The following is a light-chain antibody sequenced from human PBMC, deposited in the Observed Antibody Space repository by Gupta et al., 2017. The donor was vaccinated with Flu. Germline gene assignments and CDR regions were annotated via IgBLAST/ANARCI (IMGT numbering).Light chain of an antibody. V-gene: IGKV3-20*01. Sequence: EIVLTQSPGTLSLSPGERATLSCRASQSISSSYLAWYQQKPGQAPRLLIYDASSRATGIPDRFSGSGSGTDFTLTISRLEPEDFAVYYCQQYGSSLWTFCQGTKVEIK. J-gene: IGKJ1*01. CDR1: QSISSSY. CDR2: DAS. CDR3: QQYGSSLWT.